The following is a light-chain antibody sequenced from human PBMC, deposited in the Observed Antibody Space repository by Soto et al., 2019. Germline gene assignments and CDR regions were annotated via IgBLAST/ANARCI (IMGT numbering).Light chain of an antibody. CDR1: QSISSW. V-gene: IGKV1-5*03. Sequence: DIQMTQSPSTLSASVGDRVTITCRASQSISSWLAWYQQKPGKAPKLLIYQASSLESGVPSRFSGNGSGTEFTLTISSLQPDDFATYYCQQYNTYSTFGQGNKLEIK. J-gene: IGKJ2*01. CDR3: QQYNTYST. CDR2: QAS.